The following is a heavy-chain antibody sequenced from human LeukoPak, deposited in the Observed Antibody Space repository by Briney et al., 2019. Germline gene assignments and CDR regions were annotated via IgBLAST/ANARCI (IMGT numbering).Heavy chain of an antibody. D-gene: IGHD1-26*01. V-gene: IGHV4-39*01. CDR1: GGSISSSSYY. J-gene: IGHJ6*03. CDR2: FYYSGST. Sequence: PSETLSLTCTVSGGSISSSSYYWGWIRQPPGKGLEWIGSFYYSGSTYYNEPLKSRVTVFGDTSMNQFSLKLNSVTAADSAVYYCARRSGSYGRYYYMDVWGKGTTVTVSS. CDR3: ARRSGSYGRYYYMDV.